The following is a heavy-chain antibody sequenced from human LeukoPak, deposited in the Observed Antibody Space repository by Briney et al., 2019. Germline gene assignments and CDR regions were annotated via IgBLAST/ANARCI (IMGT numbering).Heavy chain of an antibody. CDR2: INHSGST. D-gene: IGHD6-6*01. J-gene: IGHJ4*02. V-gene: IGHV4-34*01. Sequence: SETLSLTCAVYGGSFSGYYWSWIRQPPGKGLEWIGEINHSGSTNYNPSLKSRVTISVDTSKNQFSLKLSSVTAADTAVYYCGRGRSIAALYYFDYWDQGTLVTVSS. CDR3: GRGRSIAALYYFDY. CDR1: GGSFSGYY.